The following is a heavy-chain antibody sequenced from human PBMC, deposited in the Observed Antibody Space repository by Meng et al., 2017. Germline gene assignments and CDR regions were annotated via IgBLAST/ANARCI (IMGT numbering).Heavy chain of an antibody. D-gene: IGHD3-10*01. J-gene: IGHJ3*02. CDR3: ARGREGGSIGGGADAFDI. V-gene: IGHV4-59*01. CDR2: IYYSGST. CDR1: GGSISSYY. Sequence: GSLRLSCTVSGGSISSYYWSWIRQPPGKGLEWIGYIYYSGSTNYNPSLKSRVTISVDMSKNQFSLKLSSVTAADTAVYYCARGREGGSIGGGADAFDIWGQGTMVTVSS.